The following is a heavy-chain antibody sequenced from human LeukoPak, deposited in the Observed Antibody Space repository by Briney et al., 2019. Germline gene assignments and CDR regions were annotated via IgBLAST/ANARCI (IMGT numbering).Heavy chain of an antibody. CDR1: GGSISSSSYY. J-gene: IGHJ4*02. V-gene: IGHV4-39*07. CDR2: IYYSGST. CDR3: ARPTDSSGWYRPFDY. Sequence: SETLSLTCTVSGGSISSSSYYWGWIRQPAGKGLEWIGSIYYSGSTYYNPSLKSRVTISVDTSKNQFSLKLGSVTAADTAVYYCARPTDSSGWYRPFDYWGQGTLVTVSS. D-gene: IGHD6-19*01.